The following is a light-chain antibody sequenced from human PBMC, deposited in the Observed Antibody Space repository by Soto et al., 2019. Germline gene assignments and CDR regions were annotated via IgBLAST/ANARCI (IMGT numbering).Light chain of an antibody. J-gene: IGKJ3*01. V-gene: IGKV1-33*01. CDR2: DAY. CDR1: HDIGNS. Sequence: DIQMTQSPPSLSASVGDRVTITCQASHDIGNSLNWYQDKPGQAPKLVIYDAYNWETGVPSTFSGNGYGTDFTFTISSLRPEDIATYYCQKYDHLPLFGPGTKVDMK. CDR3: QKYDHLPL.